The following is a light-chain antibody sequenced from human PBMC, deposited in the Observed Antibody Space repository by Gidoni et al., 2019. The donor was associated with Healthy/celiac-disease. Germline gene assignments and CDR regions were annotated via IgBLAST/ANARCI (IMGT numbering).Light chain of an antibody. CDR3: SSYTSSSTRV. CDR2: DVS. Sequence: QSALTQPASVSGSPGQSITISCTGTSSDVGGYNYVPWYQQHPGKAPKLMIYDVSTRPSGVSNRFSGSKSVNTASLTISGLQAEDEADYYCSSYTSSSTRVFGGGTKLTVL. J-gene: IGLJ2*01. CDR1: SSDVGGYNY. V-gene: IGLV2-14*03.